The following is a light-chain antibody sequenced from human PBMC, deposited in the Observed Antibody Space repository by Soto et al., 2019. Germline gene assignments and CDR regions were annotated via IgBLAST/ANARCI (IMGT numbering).Light chain of an antibody. CDR3: QQYNDYSWT. CDR1: QSISIW. CDR2: KTS. V-gene: IGKV1-5*03. J-gene: IGKJ1*01. Sequence: DIHMTQSPSTLSASVGDRVTITCRASQSISIWLAWYQQKPGKAPNLLIYKTSSLETGVPSRFSGSGSGTEFTLTLSSLQPDDFATYYCQQYNDYSWTFGQGTKVEVK.